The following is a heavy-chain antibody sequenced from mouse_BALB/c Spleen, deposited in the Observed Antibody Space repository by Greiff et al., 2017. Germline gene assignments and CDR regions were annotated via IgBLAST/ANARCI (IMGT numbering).Heavy chain of an antibody. V-gene: IGHV5-17*02. CDR2: ISSGSSTI. D-gene: IGHD2-10*02. Sequence: EVKVVESGGGLVQPGGSRKLSCAASGFTFSSFGMHWVRQAPEKGLEWVAYISSGSSTIYYADTVKGRFTISRDNPKNTLFLQMTSLRSEDTAMYYCARSPRMDYWGQGTSVTVSS. CDR1: GFTFSSFG. J-gene: IGHJ4*01. CDR3: ARSPRMDY.